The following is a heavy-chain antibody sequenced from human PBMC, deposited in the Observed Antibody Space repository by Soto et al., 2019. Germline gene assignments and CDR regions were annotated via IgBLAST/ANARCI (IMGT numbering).Heavy chain of an antibody. V-gene: IGHV3-11*05. CDR3: AREYYYGSGPWY. Sequence: PGGSLRPSCAASGFTFSDYYMSWIRQAPGKGLEWVSYISSSSSYTNYADSVKGRFTMTTDTSTSTAYMELRSLRSDDTAVYYCAREYYYGSGPWYWGQGTQVTVSS. CDR2: ISSSSSYT. J-gene: IGHJ4*02. CDR1: GFTFSDYY. D-gene: IGHD3-10*01.